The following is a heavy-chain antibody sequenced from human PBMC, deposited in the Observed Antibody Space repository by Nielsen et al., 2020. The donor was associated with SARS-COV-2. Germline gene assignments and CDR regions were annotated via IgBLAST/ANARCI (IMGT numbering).Heavy chain of an antibody. CDR3: ARGLHYYDSSGYHFDY. CDR2: IHYSGTA. CDR1: TGINNYY. J-gene: IGHJ4*02. V-gene: IGHV4-59*08. Sequence: PETLSLTCTVSTGINNYYWSWIRQPPGKGLEWLAYIHYSGTANYNPSLKSRGLVSIDTSKNQFSLKLSSVTAADTAVYYCARGLHYYDSSGYHFDYWGQGTLVTVSS. D-gene: IGHD3-22*01.